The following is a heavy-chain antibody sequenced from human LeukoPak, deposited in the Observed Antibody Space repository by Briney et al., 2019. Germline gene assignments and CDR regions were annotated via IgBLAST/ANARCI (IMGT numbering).Heavy chain of an antibody. CDR2: VYNSGST. D-gene: IGHD1-26*01. J-gene: IGHJ4*02. CDR1: GGSVSSSSSY. CDR3: ARAGRYKLLYYFDS. Sequence: PSETLSLTCTVSGGSVSSSSSYWSWIRQPPGKGLQWIGNVYNSGSTNYNPSLKTRVTMSVDTSKNQFSLKLSSVTAADTAVYYSARAGRYKLLYYFDSWGQGTLVTVSS. V-gene: IGHV4-61*01.